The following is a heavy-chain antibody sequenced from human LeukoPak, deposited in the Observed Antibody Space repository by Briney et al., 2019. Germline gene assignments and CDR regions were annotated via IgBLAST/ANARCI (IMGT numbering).Heavy chain of an antibody. V-gene: IGHV3-9*01. D-gene: IGHD5-24*01. Sequence: GRSLRLSCAASGFTFDDYAMHWVRQAPGKGLEWVSGISWNSGSIAYADSVRGRFTISRDNAKNSLYLQMNSLRAEDTAVYYCARDEMATSYPYYYYGMDVWGQGTTVTVSS. CDR1: GFTFDDYA. J-gene: IGHJ6*02. CDR3: ARDEMATSYPYYYYGMDV. CDR2: ISWNSGSI.